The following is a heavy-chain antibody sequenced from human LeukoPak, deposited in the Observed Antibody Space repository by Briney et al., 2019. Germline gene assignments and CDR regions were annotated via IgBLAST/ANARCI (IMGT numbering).Heavy chain of an antibody. CDR2: ISAYNGNT. CDR3: ARVRYSSSSPFDY. CDR1: GYTFTSYG. J-gene: IGHJ4*02. Sequence: ASVKVSCKASGYTFTSYGISWVRQAPGQGLEWMGWISAYNGNTNYAQKFQGRVTITADKSTSTAYMELSSLRSEDTAVYYCARVRYSSSSPFDYWGQGTLVTVSS. D-gene: IGHD6-6*01. V-gene: IGHV1-18*01.